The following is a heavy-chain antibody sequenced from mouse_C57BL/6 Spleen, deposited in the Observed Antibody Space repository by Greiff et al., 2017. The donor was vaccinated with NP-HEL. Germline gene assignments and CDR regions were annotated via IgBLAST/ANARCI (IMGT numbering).Heavy chain of an antibody. CDR3: ARDHEGAMDY. J-gene: IGHJ4*01. CDR1: GYSITSGYY. Sequence: EVKLEESGPGLVKPSQSLSLTCSVTGYSITSGYYWNWIRQFPGNKLEWMGYISYDGSNNYNPSLKNRISITRDTSKNQFFLKLNSVTTEDTATYYCARDHEGAMDYWGQGTSVTVSS. CDR2: ISYDGSN. V-gene: IGHV3-6*01.